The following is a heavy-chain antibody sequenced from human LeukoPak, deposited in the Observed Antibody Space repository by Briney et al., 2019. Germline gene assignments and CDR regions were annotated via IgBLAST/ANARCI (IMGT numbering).Heavy chain of an antibody. CDR1: GGTFSSYA. V-gene: IGHV1-69*13. Sequence: SVNVSCKASGGTFSSYAISWVRQAPGQGLEWMGGIIPIFGTANYAQKFQGRVTITADESTSTAYMELSSLRSEDTAVYYCASRLGRGSSHAFDIWGQGTMVTVSS. CDR3: ASRLGRGSSHAFDI. J-gene: IGHJ3*02. D-gene: IGHD1-26*01. CDR2: IIPIFGTA.